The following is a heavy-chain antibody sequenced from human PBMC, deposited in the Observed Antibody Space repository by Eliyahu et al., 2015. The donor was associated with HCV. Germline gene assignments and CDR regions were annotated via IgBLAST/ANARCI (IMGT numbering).Heavy chain of an antibody. V-gene: IGHV3-7*01. D-gene: IGHD3-10*01. CDR3: ARDLYYGSGSPLVDY. CDR1: GFTFSSYW. CDR2: IKQDGSEK. J-gene: IGHJ4*02. Sequence: EVQLVESGGGLVQPGGSLRLSCAASGFTFSSYWMSWVRQAPGKGLEWVANIKQDGSEKYHVDSVKGRFTISRDNAKNSLYLQMNSLRAEDTAVYYCARDLYYGSGSPLVDYWGQGTLVTVSS.